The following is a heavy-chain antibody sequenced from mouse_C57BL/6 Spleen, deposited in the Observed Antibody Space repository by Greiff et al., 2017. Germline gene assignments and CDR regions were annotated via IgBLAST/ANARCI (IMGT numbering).Heavy chain of an antibody. V-gene: IGHV1-61*01. CDR2: IYPSDSET. CDR1: GYTFTSYW. Sequence: QVQLQQPGAELVRPGSSVKLSCKASGYTFTSYWMDWVKQRPGQGLEWIGNIYPSDSETHYNQKFKDKATLTVDKSSSTAYMQLSSLTSEDSAVYYCARSYGSSHYFDYWGQGTTLTVSS. D-gene: IGHD1-1*01. CDR3: ARSYGSSHYFDY. J-gene: IGHJ2*01.